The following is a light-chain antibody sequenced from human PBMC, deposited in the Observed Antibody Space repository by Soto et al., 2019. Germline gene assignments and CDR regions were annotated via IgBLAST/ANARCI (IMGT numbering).Light chain of an antibody. Sequence: EIVLTQSPATLSLSPGERATLSCGASQSVSSSCLAWYQQKPGLAPRLLIYDASSRATGIPDRFSGSGSGTDFTLTISRLEPEDFAVYYCQQYGSSPPTFGQGTKVEIK. J-gene: IGKJ1*01. CDR2: DAS. CDR3: QQYGSSPPT. CDR1: QSVSSSC. V-gene: IGKV3D-20*01.